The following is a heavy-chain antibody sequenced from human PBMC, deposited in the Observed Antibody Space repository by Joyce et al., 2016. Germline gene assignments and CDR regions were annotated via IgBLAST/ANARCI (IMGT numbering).Heavy chain of an antibody. Sequence: QVQLQQWGAGLLKTSETLSLTCAVYSGPFSGFFWSWVRQPPGKGLEWIGDITNSGATHYNLSLKSRLTMSVDTSRKEFSLKLSSVTVADTAIYYCARSQWLAPLMYWGQGTPVTVSS. D-gene: IGHD6-19*01. CDR2: ITNSGAT. V-gene: IGHV4-34*02. CDR1: SGPFSGFF. CDR3: ARSQWLAPLMY. J-gene: IGHJ4*02.